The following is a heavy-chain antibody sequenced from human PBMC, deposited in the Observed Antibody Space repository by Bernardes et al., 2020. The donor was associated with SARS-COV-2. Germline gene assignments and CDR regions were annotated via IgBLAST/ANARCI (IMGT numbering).Heavy chain of an antibody. V-gene: IGHV4-59*11. J-gene: IGHJ3*02. CDR1: GGSLSSHY. CDR3: ARSGGSGAFDI. CDR2: IYYSGST. D-gene: IGHD3-10*01. Sequence: LSLTCTVSGGSLSSHYWSWIRQPPGNGLEWIGYIYYSGSTNYNPSLKSRVTISVDTSKNQFSLKLSSVTAADTAVYYCARSGGSGAFDIWGQGTMVTVSS.